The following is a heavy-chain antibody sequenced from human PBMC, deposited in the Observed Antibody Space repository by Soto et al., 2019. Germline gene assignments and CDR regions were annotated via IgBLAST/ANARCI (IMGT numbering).Heavy chain of an antibody. CDR1: GFTFSTYA. CDR3: ATRHLPYCSGGTCNPFDF. V-gene: IGHV3-23*01. Sequence: GGSLRLSCAASGFTFSTYAMNWVRQAPGKGLEWVSTISVSGDSTYYADSVKGRFAISRDNSKNTLYLQMNSLRAEDTAMYYCATRHLPYCSGGTCNPFDFWGQGALVTVSS. D-gene: IGHD2-15*01. J-gene: IGHJ4*02. CDR2: ISVSGDST.